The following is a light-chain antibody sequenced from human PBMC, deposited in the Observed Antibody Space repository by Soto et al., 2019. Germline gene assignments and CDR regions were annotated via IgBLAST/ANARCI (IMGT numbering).Light chain of an antibody. CDR1: QSVSSTY. CDR2: GAA. Sequence: EIVLTQSPGTLSLSPGERATLSCRASQSVSSTYLAWYQHKPGQAPRLLIYGAATRAAGVPDRFSRSGSGTDFTLTISRLEPEHFAVYYCQQYGSSPLFTFGPGTQV. CDR3: QQYGSSPLFT. V-gene: IGKV3-20*01. J-gene: IGKJ3*01.